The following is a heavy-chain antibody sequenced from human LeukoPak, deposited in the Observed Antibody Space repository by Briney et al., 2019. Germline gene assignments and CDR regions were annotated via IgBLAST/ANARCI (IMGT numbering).Heavy chain of an antibody. J-gene: IGHJ6*02. CDR3: ARGRWDYDSSGYYRYYYYGMDV. CDR1: GYTFTGYY. V-gene: IGHV1-69*13. Sequence: WASVKVSCKASGYTFTGYYMHWVRQAPGQGLEWMGGIIPIFGTANYAQKFQGRVTITADESTSTAYMELSSLRSEDTAVYYCARGRWDYDSSGYYRYYYYGMDVWGQGTTVTVSS. CDR2: IIPIFGTA. D-gene: IGHD3-22*01.